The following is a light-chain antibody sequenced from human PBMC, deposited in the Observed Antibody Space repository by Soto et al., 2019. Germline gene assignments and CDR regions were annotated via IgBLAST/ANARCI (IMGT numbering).Light chain of an antibody. CDR1: QSVSSSY. CDR2: GAS. J-gene: IGKJ4*01. V-gene: IGKV3D-7*01. CDR3: QQDYKPLT. Sequence: PGERVTLSCRASQSVSSSYLTWYQQKPGQAPRLLIYGASTRATSIPDRFSGSGSVTDFTLTISSLQPEDFAVYYCQQDYKPLTFGGGTKVEIK.